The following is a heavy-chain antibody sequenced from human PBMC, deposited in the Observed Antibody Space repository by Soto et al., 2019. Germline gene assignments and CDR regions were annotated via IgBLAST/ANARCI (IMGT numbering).Heavy chain of an antibody. CDR2: IGTAGDT. J-gene: IGHJ6*02. CDR3: ARGPSTGTIGGDLYYYGMDV. D-gene: IGHD1-7*01. Sequence: GGSLRLSCAASGFTFSSYDMHWVRQATGKGLEWVSAIGTAGDTYYPGSVKGRFTISRENAKNSLYLQMNSLRAEDTAVYYCARGPSTGTIGGDLYYYGMDVWGQGTTVTVYS. V-gene: IGHV3-13*01. CDR1: GFTFSSYD.